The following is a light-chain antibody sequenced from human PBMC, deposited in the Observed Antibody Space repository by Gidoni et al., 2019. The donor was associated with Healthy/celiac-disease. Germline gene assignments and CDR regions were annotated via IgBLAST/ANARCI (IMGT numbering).Light chain of an antibody. V-gene: IGKV1-8*01. CDR1: QVISSY. J-gene: IGKJ3*01. CDR3: QQYYSYPRT. CDR2: AAS. Sequence: AIRMTQSPSSLSASTGDRVTITCRASQVISSYLAWYQQKPGKAPKLLIYAASTLQSGVPSRFSGSGSGTYFTLTISCLQSEDFATYYCQQYYSYPRTFGPGTKVDIK.